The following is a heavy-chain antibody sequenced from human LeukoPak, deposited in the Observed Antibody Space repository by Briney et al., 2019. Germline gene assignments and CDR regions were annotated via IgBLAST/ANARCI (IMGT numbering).Heavy chain of an antibody. J-gene: IGHJ4*02. CDR3: ARDRYGDYGGIDY. Sequence: GGSLRLSCEAFGFTFTTYWIHWVRQGPGKGLVWVSRIKYDGSTSNYADSVKGRFTISRDNAKNTVYLQMNSLRVEDTAVYYCARDRYGDYGGIDYWGQGTLVTVSS. D-gene: IGHD4-17*01. V-gene: IGHV3-74*01. CDR2: IKYDGSTS. CDR1: GFTFTTYW.